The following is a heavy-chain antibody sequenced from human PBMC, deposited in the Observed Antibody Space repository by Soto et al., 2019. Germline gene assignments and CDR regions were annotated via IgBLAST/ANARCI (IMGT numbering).Heavy chain of an antibody. V-gene: IGHV4-30-4*01. D-gene: IGHD1-1*01. J-gene: IGHJ5*02. Sequence: QVQLQESGPGLAKPSQTLSLTCTVSGGSISSGDYYWSWIRQPPGKGLEWIGYIYYSGSTYYNPSLKSRVTISVDTSKNPFSLKLSSVTAADTAVHYCARVTPAVLEQRFDPWGQGTLVTVSS. CDR3: ARVTPAVLEQRFDP. CDR1: GGSISSGDYY. CDR2: IYYSGST.